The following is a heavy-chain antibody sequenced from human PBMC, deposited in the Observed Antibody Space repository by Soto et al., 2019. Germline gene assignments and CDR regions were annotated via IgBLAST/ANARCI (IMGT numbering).Heavy chain of an antibody. J-gene: IGHJ5*02. CDR2: IYYSGST. V-gene: IGHV4-59*01. D-gene: IGHD3-10*01. CDR1: GGSISSYY. CDR3: ARGGYGSEKSGWFDP. Sequence: QVQLQESGPGLVKPSETLSLTCTVSGGSISSYYWSWIRQPPGKGLEWIGYIYYSGSTNYNPSLKGRVTTSVDTSKNQFSLKLSSVTAADTAVYYCARGGYGSEKSGWFDPWGQGTLVTVSS.